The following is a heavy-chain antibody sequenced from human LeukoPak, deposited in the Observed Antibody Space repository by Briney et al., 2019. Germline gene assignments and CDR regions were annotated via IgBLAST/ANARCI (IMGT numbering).Heavy chain of an antibody. CDR3: ATGLEDSNIDY. CDR2: NTSSSSSI. CDR1: GFTFSIYS. J-gene: IGHJ4*02. Sequence: RGSLRLSCAASGFTFSIYSMNWVRQAPGEGRGWVSCNTSSSSSIFYADTVRGRFTISRDNAKNSLYLQMNSLRAEDTAVYYCATGLEDSNIDYWGQGTLVTVTS. V-gene: IGHV3-21*01.